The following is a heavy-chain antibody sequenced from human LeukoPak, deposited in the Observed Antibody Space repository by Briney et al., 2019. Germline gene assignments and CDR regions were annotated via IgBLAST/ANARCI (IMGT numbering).Heavy chain of an antibody. CDR3: ASSRSSSGWSLIDY. CDR2: IYYSGST. J-gene: IGHJ4*02. Sequence: PSETLSLTCTVSGGSFNSYYWSWIRQPPGKGLEWVGYIYYSGSTNNKPSLKRRVTISVDTSKNQFSLKVSSVTAADTAVYYCASSRSSSGWSLIDYWGQGALVTVSS. D-gene: IGHD6-19*01. CDR1: GGSFNSYY. V-gene: IGHV4-59*01.